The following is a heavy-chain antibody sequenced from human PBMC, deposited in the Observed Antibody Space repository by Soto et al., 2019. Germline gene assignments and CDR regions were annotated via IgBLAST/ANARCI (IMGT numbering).Heavy chain of an antibody. Sequence: GGSLRLSCAASGFTFSSYSMNWVRQAPGKGLEWVSSISSSSSYIYYADSVKGRFTISRDNSKNSLYLQMNSLRAEDTAVYYCARVPYRTRFDPWGQGTLVTVSS. CDR3: ARVPYRTRFDP. V-gene: IGHV3-21*01. J-gene: IGHJ5*02. CDR1: GFTFSSYS. CDR2: ISSSSSYI. D-gene: IGHD3-16*02.